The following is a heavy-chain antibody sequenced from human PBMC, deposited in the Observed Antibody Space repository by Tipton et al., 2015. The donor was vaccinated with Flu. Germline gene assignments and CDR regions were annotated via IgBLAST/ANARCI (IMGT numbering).Heavy chain of an antibody. Sequence: GSLRLSCAASGFTFIYHAMTWVRQAPGKGLEWVSTISGSGADTYYADSLKGRFTISRDASKNTLYLQINSLRSEDTAVYYCAKEGRTLPIDSWGQGTLVTVTA. CDR2: ISGSGADT. J-gene: IGHJ4*02. V-gene: IGHV3-23*01. D-gene: IGHD2-2*01. CDR3: AKEGRTLPIDS. CDR1: GFTFIYHA.